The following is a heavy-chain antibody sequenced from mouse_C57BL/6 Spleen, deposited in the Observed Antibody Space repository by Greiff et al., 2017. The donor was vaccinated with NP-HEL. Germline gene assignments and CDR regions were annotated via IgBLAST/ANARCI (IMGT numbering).Heavy chain of an antibody. D-gene: IGHD3-3*01. J-gene: IGHJ2*01. Sequence: QVQLQQPGAELVRPGTSVKLSCKASGYTFTSYWMHWVKQRPGQGLEWIGVIDPSDSYTNYNQKFKGKSTLTVDKSSSTAYMQLSSLTSEDSAVYYCARRDAPLYYFDYWGQGTTLTVSS. CDR2: IDPSDSYT. CDR1: GYTFTSYW. V-gene: IGHV1-59*01. CDR3: ARRDAPLYYFDY.